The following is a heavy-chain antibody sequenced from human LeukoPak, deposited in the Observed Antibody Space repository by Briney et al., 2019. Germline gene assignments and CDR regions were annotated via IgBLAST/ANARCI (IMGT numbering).Heavy chain of an antibody. Sequence: QPGGSLRLSCAASGFTFSSYGMHWVRQAPGKGLEWVAVIWYDGSNKYYADSVKGRFTISRDNSKNTLYLQMNSLRAGDTAVYYCARAGIAARRGYFDYWGQGTLVTVSS. D-gene: IGHD6-6*01. J-gene: IGHJ4*02. V-gene: IGHV3-33*01. CDR1: GFTFSSYG. CDR2: IWYDGSNK. CDR3: ARAGIAARRGYFDY.